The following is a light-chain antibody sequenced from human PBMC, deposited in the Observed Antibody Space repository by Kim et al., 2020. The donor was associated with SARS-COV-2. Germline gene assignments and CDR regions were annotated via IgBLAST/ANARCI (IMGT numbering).Light chain of an antibody. J-gene: IGLJ3*02. V-gene: IGLV2-14*03. CDR3: SSYTTSGTVV. CDR1: SSGVGSYNF. CDR2: DVS. Sequence: GQSIAISCTGTSSGVGSYNFVTWYQQHPGKAPKLMIYDVSNRPSGVSNRFSGAKSGNTASLTSSGLQAEDEADYYCSSYTTSGTVVFGGGTQLTV.